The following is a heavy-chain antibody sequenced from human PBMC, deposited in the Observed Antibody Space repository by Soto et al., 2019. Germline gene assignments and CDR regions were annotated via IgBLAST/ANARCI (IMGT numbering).Heavy chain of an antibody. J-gene: IGHJ3*02. CDR2: ISYDGSNK. CDR1: GFTFNTHG. V-gene: IGHV3-30*03. Sequence: QVQLVESGGGLVQPGGSLRLSCVASGFTFNTHGLHWVRQAPGKGLEWVAVISYDGSNKFYADSVKGRFTISRDNSKNTLYLQMNSLRVEDTAVYYFAELATTTGRAFDIWGQGTMVTVSS. D-gene: IGHD5-12*01. CDR3: AELATTTGRAFDI.